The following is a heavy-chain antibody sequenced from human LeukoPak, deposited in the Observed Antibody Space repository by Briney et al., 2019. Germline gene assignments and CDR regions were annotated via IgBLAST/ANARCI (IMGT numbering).Heavy chain of an antibody. D-gene: IGHD1-26*01. CDR1: GGSISSYY. CDR2: IYYSGST. CDR3: ASLYSGSYPEYFQH. Sequence: SETLSLTCTVSGGSISSYYWRWIRQPPGKGLEWIGYIYYSGSTNYNPSLKSRVTISVDTSKNQFSLKLSSVTAADTAVYYCASLYSGSYPEYFQHWGQGTLVTVSS. J-gene: IGHJ1*01. V-gene: IGHV4-59*08.